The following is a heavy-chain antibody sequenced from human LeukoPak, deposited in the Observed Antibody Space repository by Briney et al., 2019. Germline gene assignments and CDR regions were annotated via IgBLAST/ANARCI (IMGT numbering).Heavy chain of an antibody. CDR2: INHSGST. V-gene: IGHV4-34*01. CDR1: XGSFSGYY. D-gene: IGHD5-24*01. J-gene: IGHJ4*02. Sequence: LXCXXXXGSFSGYYWSWIRQPPGKGLEWIGEINHSGSTNYNPSLKSRVTISVDTSKNQFSLKLSSVTAADTAVYYCARLQRWLQLGIDYWGQGTLVTVSS. CDR3: ARLQRWLQLGIDY.